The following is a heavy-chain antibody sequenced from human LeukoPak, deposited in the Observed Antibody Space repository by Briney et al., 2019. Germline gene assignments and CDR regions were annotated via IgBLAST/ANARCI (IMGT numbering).Heavy chain of an antibody. CDR1: GGTFSSYA. D-gene: IGHD3-22*01. J-gene: IGHJ4*02. V-gene: IGHV1-69*06. CDR3: ARDLTDYYELDY. Sequence: GASVKVSCKASGGTFSSYAISWVRLAPGQGLEWMGGIIPMFGTANYAQKFQGRVMITADKSTSTAYMELSSLRSEDTAVYYCARDLTDYYELDYWGQGTLVTVSS. CDR2: IIPMFGTA.